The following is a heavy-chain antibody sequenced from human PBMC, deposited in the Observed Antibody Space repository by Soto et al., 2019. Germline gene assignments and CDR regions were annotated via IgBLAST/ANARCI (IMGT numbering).Heavy chain of an antibody. V-gene: IGHV3-9*01. CDR2: ISWNSGSI. J-gene: IGHJ6*02. Sequence: GGSLRISCAASGFTFDDYAMHWVRQAPGKGLEWVSGISWNSGSIGYADSVKGRFTISRDNAKNSLYLQMNSLRAEDTALYYCAKSAAAGNHYYYGMDVWGQGTTVTVSS. CDR3: AKSAAAGNHYYYGMDV. D-gene: IGHD6-13*01. CDR1: GFTFDDYA.